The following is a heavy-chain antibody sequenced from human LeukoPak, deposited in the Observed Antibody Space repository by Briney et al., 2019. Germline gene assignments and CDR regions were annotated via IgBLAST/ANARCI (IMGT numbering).Heavy chain of an antibody. D-gene: IGHD6-6*01. Sequence: GASVKVSCKASGYTFTGFDINWVRQATGQGLEWMGWMNTNSDNTGYAQKFQGRVTMTRDMSTNTVYMELSSLRSEDTAVYYCARVDSTSPHELDYWGQGTLVTVSS. CDR3: ARVDSTSPHELDY. J-gene: IGHJ4*02. V-gene: IGHV1-8*01. CDR2: MNTNSDNT. CDR1: GYTFTGFD.